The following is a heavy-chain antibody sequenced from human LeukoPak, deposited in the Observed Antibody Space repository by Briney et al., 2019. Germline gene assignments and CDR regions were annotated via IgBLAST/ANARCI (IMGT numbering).Heavy chain of an antibody. CDR3: AREGDSQPS. J-gene: IGHJ5*02. V-gene: IGHV4-61*02. CDR1: GGSISSGSYY. Sequence: PSQTLSLTCTVSGGSISSGSYYWSWIRQPAGKGLEWIGRIYTSGSTNYNPSLKSRVTISVDTSKNQFSLELSSVTAADTAVYYCAREGDSQPSWGRGTLVTVSS. CDR2: IYTSGST. D-gene: IGHD2-21*02.